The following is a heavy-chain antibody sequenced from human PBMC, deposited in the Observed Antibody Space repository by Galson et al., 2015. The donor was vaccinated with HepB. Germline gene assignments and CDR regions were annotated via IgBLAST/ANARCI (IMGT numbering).Heavy chain of an antibody. CDR1: GFSFSTYS. CDR2: ISSSSSYI. D-gene: IGHD1-26*01. CDR3: ARDLLGELWDLQP. V-gene: IGHV3-21*01. J-gene: IGHJ5*02. Sequence: SLRLSCAASGFSFSTYSMNWVRQVPGKGLQWVASISSSSSYIYYAETVKGRFTISRDNAKNSLYLQMNSLRAEDTAVYYCARDLLGELWDLQPWGQGTLVTVSS.